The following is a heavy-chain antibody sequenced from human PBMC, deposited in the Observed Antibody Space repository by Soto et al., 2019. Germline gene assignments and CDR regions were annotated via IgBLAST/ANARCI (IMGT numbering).Heavy chain of an antibody. CDR2: ISSDGSNK. V-gene: IGHV3-30*18. CDR3: TKARGIVVVHLGPSAGTYYGMEV. CDR1: GFTFSSYG. Sequence: GGSLRLSCAASGFTFSSYGMHWVRQAPGKGLEWVALISSDGSNKNYADSVKGRLTVSRDNSKNTLYLQMNSLRAEDTAIYYCTKARGIVVVHLGPSAGTYYGMEVWGQGTTVTVSS. J-gene: IGHJ6*02. D-gene: IGHD2-2*01.